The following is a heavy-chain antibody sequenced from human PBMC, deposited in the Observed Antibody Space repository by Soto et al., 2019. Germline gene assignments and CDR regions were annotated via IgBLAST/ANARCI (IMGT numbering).Heavy chain of an antibody. V-gene: IGHV4-31*03. CDR3: ARERRQDSSGYYYFDAFDI. CDR2: IYYSGST. D-gene: IGHD3-22*01. CDR1: GGSISSGGYY. J-gene: IGHJ3*02. Sequence: SETLSLTCTVSGGSISSGGYYWSWIRQHPGKGLEWIGYIYYSGSTYYNPSLKSRVTISVDTSKNQFSLKLSSVTAADTAVYYCARERRQDSSGYYYFDAFDIWGQGTMVTVSS.